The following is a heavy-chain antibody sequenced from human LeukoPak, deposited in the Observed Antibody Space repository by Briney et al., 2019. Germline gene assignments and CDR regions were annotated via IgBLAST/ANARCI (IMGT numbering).Heavy chain of an antibody. CDR2: IYTSGST. V-gene: IGHV4-4*07. CDR1: GGSISSYY. CDR3: ARENSQVRGETYYDY. D-gene: IGHD3-10*01. J-gene: IGHJ4*02. Sequence: PSETLSLTCTVSGGSISSYYWSWIRQPAGKGLEWIGRIYTSGSTNYNPSLKSRVTMSVDTSKNQFSLKLSSVTAADTAVYYCARENSQVRGETYYDYWAREPWSPSPQ.